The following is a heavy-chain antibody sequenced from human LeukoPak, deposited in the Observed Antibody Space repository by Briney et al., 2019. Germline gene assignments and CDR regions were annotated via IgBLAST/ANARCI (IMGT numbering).Heavy chain of an antibody. CDR3: ARGDYSSHTL. CDR1: RFTLSSYW. D-gene: IGHD4-11*01. V-gene: IGHV3-74*01. CDR2: IKTDGSDT. Sequence: AGGSLRLSCAASRFTLSSYWMHWVRQSPGKGLVWVSRIKTDGSDTYYADSVRGRFTISRDNAKNTLYLQMDSLRAEDTAVYFCARGDYSSHTLWGQGTLVTVSS. J-gene: IGHJ4*02.